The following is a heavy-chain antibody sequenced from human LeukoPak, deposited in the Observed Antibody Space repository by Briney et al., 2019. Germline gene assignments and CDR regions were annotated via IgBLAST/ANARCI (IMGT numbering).Heavy chain of an antibody. Sequence: SETLSLTCTVSGGSISSGGYYWSWIRQHPGKGLEWIGYIYYSGSTYYNPSLKSRVTISVDTSKNQFSLKLSSVTAADTAVYYCARARGLDYSNYLTSFDYWGQGTLVTVSS. CDR2: IYYSGST. CDR3: ARARGLDYSNYLTSFDY. D-gene: IGHD4-11*01. J-gene: IGHJ4*02. V-gene: IGHV4-31*03. CDR1: GGSISSGGYY.